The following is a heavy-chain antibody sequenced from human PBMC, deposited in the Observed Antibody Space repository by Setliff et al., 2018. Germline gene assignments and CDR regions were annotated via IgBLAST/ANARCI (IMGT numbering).Heavy chain of an antibody. J-gene: IGHJ4*02. CDR2: VRHRGGT. D-gene: IGHD2-21*02. CDR3: ARQICSGGDCCPTSFDY. Sequence: SETLSLTCAVSGYSISSGYYWGWIRQPPGKGLEWLGSVRHRGGTYYNPSLKSRVTISLDTSENQFSVKLSPVAAGDTAVYYCARQICSGGDCCPTSFDYWGQGALVTVSS. CDR1: GYSISSGYY. V-gene: IGHV4-38-2*01.